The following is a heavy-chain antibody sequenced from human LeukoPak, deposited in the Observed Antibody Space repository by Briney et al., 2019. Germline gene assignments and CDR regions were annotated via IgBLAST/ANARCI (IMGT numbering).Heavy chain of an antibody. CDR1: GGTFSSYA. V-gene: IGHV1-69*04. CDR3: ARGRYYDSSGYIHVY. D-gene: IGHD3-22*01. CDR2: IIPILGIA. Sequence: ASVKVSCKASGGTFSSYAISWVRQAPGQGLEWMGRIIPILGIANYAQKFQGRVTITADKSTSTAYMELSSLRSEDTAVYYCARGRYYDSSGYIHVYWGQGTLVTVSS. J-gene: IGHJ4*02.